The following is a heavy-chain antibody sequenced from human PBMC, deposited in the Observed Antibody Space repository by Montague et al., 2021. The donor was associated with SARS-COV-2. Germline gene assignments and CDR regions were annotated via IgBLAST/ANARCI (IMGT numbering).Heavy chain of an antibody. V-gene: IGHV6-1*01. CDR2: TYYRSKWDS. D-gene: IGHD3-9*01. J-gene: IGHJ3*02. Sequence: CAISGDSVSSKSVAWNWIRQSPSRGLEWLGRTYYRSKWDSDYAEXVKRRLVITPDTSKNQVSLQLNSVIPEDTAVYFCASSGITLTGLDAFDIWGQGTMVTVSP. CDR3: ASSGITLTGLDAFDI. CDR1: GDSVSSKSVA.